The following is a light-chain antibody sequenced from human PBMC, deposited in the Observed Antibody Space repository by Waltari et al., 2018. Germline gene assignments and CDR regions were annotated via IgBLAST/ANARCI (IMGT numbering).Light chain of an antibody. Sequence: QSILTQPPSASGTPGQRVTISCSGSSANIGSSYVFWYQQRPGTAPKLHIYINKQQPSGVPDRFSGSKSATSASLAISGLRSEDEADYYCAAWDDSLSGPVFGGGTKVTGL. V-gene: IGLV1-47*01. CDR3: AAWDDSLSGPV. J-gene: IGLJ3*02. CDR2: INK. CDR1: SANIGSSY.